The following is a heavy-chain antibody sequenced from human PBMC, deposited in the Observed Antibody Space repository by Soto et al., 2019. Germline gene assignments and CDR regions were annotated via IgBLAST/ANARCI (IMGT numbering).Heavy chain of an antibody. Sequence: EVQLVESGGGLVKPGGSLRLSCAASGFTFSSYSMNWVRQAPGKGLEWVSSISSSSSYIYYADSVKGRFTISRDNAKNSLYLQMNSLRAEDTAVYYCASFWSAYYYYGMDVWGQGTMVTVSS. J-gene: IGHJ6*02. CDR2: ISSSSSYI. CDR1: GFTFSSYS. CDR3: ASFWSAYYYYGMDV. D-gene: IGHD3-3*01. V-gene: IGHV3-21*01.